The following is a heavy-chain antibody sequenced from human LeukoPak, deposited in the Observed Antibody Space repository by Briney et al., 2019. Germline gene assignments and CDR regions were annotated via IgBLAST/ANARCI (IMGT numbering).Heavy chain of an antibody. CDR2: VDPEDGET. CDR1: GYTFTDYY. Sequence: GATVKISCKASGYTFTDYYMHWVQQAPRKGLEWMGRVDPEDGETIYAEKFQGRVTITADTSTDTAYMELSSLRSEDTAVYYCATGPARRLTGTGWDIWGQGTMVTVSS. J-gene: IGHJ3*02. V-gene: IGHV1-69-2*01. D-gene: IGHD1-20*01. CDR3: ATGPARRLTGTGWDI.